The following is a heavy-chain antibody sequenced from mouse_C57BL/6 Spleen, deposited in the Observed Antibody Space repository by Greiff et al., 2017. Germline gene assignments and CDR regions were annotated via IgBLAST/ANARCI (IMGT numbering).Heavy chain of an antibody. D-gene: IGHD1-1*01. V-gene: IGHV3-6*01. J-gene: IGHJ2*01. Sequence: VQLKESGPGLVKPSQSLSLTCSVTGYSITSGYYWNWIRQFPGNKLEWMGYISYDGSNNYNPSLKNRISITRDTSKNQFFLKLNSVTTEDTATYYCARMTTVGLDYWGQGTTLTVSS. CDR3: ARMTTVGLDY. CDR2: ISYDGSN. CDR1: GYSITSGYY.